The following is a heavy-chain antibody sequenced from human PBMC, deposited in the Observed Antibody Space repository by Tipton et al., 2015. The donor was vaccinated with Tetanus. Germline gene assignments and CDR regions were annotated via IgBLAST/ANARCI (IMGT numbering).Heavy chain of an antibody. J-gene: IGHJ4*02. V-gene: IGHV4-4*02. CDR2: ISHNGST. CDR1: GGSISSNYW. D-gene: IGHD3-3*01. Sequence: TLSLTCAVSGGSISSNYWWSWVRQSPGTGLEWIGEISHNGSTNYNPSLKSRVTISVDKSKNQFSLRLGSVTAADTAMYYCARESITIFGVVSIDYWGQGTLVTVSS. CDR3: ARESITIFGVVSIDY.